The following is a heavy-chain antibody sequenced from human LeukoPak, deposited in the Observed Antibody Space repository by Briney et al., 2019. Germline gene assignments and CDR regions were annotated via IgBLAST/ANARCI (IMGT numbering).Heavy chain of an antibody. CDR2: IYDGGST. CDR3: ARSEAYCSGVSCYNNWFDP. CDR1: AFTISSDCL. Sequence: SETLCLTCAASAFTISSDCLWRWLREPPRELLGWIGIIYDGGSTSYYPSLKSRVTISVDTSRNQFSLKLSSVTDADTAVYYCARSEAYCSGVSCYNNWFDPWGQGTLVTVSS. D-gene: IGHD2-15*01. J-gene: IGHJ5*02. V-gene: IGHV4-38-2*01.